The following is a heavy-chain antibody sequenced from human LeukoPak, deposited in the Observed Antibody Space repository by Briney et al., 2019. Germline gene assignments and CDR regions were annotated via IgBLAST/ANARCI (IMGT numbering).Heavy chain of an antibody. CDR2: ISSSSSYI. V-gene: IGHV3-21*01. D-gene: IGHD2-2*01. Sequence: GGSLRLSCAASGFTFSSYSMNWVRQAPGKGLEWVSSISSSSSYIYYADSVKGRFTISRDNAKNSLYLQMNSLRAEDTAVYYCARDEAVVPAANYYYYYYMDVWGKGTTATVSS. CDR3: ARDEAVVPAANYYYYYYMDV. CDR1: GFTFSSYS. J-gene: IGHJ6*03.